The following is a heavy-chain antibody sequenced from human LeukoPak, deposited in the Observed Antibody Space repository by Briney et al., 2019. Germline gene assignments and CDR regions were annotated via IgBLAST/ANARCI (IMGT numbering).Heavy chain of an antibody. V-gene: IGHV4-31*03. CDR1: GGSISSGGYY. D-gene: IGHD2-15*01. CDR3: ARARSVVGYFDY. Sequence: NPSQTLSLTCTVSGGSISSGGYYWSWIRQHPGKGLEWIGYIYYSGSTYYNPSLKSRVTISVDTSKSQFSLKLSSVTAADTAVYYCARARSVVGYFDYWGQGTLVTVSS. J-gene: IGHJ4*02. CDR2: IYYSGST.